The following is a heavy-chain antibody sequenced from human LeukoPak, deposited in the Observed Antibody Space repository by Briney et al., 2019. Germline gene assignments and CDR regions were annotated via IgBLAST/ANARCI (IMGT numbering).Heavy chain of an antibody. Sequence: GGSLRLSCAASGFTFSSYAMTWVRQAPGKGLEWVSGISAGGGTYYADSVKGRFTLSRDNSKNTLHLQMNSLRAEDTAIYYCAKGGASSGGYDCWGQGTLVTVSS. V-gene: IGHV3-23*01. CDR1: GFTFSSYA. CDR2: ISAGGGT. J-gene: IGHJ4*02. D-gene: IGHD2-15*01. CDR3: AKGGASSGGYDC.